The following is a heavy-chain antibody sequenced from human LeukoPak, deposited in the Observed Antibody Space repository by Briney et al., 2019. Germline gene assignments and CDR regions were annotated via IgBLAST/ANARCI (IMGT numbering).Heavy chain of an antibody. J-gene: IGHJ4*02. V-gene: IGHV4-39*07. Sequence: SETLSLTCTVSGGSISSYYWGRIRQPPGKGLEWIGSIYYSGSTYYNPSLKSRVTISVDTSKNQFSLKLSSVTAADTAVYYCARYSSSSVYFDYWGQGTLVTVSS. D-gene: IGHD6-6*01. CDR1: GGSISSYY. CDR2: IYYSGST. CDR3: ARYSSSSVYFDY.